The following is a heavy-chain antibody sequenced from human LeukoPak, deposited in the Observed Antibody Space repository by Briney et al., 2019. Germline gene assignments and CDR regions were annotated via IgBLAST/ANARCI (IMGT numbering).Heavy chain of an antibody. V-gene: IGHV4-38-2*02. CDR2: IYHNGST. Sequence: SETLSLTCTVSGYSISSGYYWGWIRRPPGKGLEWIGSIYHNGSTDYNPSLKSRVTISLDTSENQFSLKLSSVTAADTAVYYCARDLYSSGWGYFDYWGQGTLVTVSS. D-gene: IGHD6-19*01. J-gene: IGHJ4*02. CDR1: GYSISSGYY. CDR3: ARDLYSSGWGYFDY.